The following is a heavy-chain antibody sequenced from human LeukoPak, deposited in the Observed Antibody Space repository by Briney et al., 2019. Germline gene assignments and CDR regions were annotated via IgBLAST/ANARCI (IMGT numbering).Heavy chain of an antibody. CDR2: INPSGGNT. Sequence: ASVKVSCKASGYTFTSYYLHWVRQAPGQGLEWMGIINPSGGNTNYAQKFQGRVTMTRDTSTSTVYMELSSLRSEDTAVYYCARMYCSSTSCYTSRGYYFDYWGQGTLVTVSS. CDR1: GYTFTSYY. J-gene: IGHJ4*02. CDR3: ARMYCSSTSCYTSRGYYFDY. V-gene: IGHV1-46*01. D-gene: IGHD2-2*02.